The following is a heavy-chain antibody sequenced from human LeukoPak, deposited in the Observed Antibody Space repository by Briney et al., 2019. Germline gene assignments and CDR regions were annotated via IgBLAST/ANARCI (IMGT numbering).Heavy chain of an antibody. CDR3: ARAGVDTAMVLNY. Sequence: ASVKVSCKASGGTFSSYAISWVRQAPGQGLEWMGRIIPILGIANYAQKFQGRVTITADKSTSTAYMELSSLRSEDTAVYYCARAGVDTAMVLNYWGQGTLVTVSS. J-gene: IGHJ4*02. CDR1: GGTFSSYA. CDR2: IIPILGIA. V-gene: IGHV1-69*04. D-gene: IGHD5-18*01.